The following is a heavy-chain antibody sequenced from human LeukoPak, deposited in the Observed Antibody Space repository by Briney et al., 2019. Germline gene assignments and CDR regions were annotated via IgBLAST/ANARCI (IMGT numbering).Heavy chain of an antibody. CDR2: INPSGGST. D-gene: IGHD6-13*01. Sequence: ASVKVSCKASGYTFTSYYMHWVRQAPGQGLEWMGIINPSGGSTSYAQKFQGRITMTRDTSTSTVYMELSSLRSEDTAVYYCARGLSVAAAGPNWFDPWGQGTLVTVSS. CDR3: ARGLSVAAAGPNWFDP. J-gene: IGHJ5*02. CDR1: GYTFTSYY. V-gene: IGHV1-46*01.